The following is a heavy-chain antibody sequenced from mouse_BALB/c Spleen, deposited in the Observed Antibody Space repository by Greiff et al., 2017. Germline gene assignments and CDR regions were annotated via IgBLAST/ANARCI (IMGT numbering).Heavy chain of an antibody. Sequence: VQLVESGPGLVAPSQSLSITCTVSGFSLTSYGVHWVRQPPGKGLEWLGVIWAGGSTNYNSALMSRLSISKDNSKSQVFLKMNSLQTDDTAMYYCARNYYGSSPYAMDYWGQGTSVTVSS. CDR2: IWAGGST. J-gene: IGHJ4*01. D-gene: IGHD1-1*01. V-gene: IGHV2-9*02. CDR3: ARNYYGSSPYAMDY. CDR1: GFSLTSYG.